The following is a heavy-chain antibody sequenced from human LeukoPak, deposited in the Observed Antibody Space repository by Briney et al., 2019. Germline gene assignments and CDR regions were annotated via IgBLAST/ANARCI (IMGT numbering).Heavy chain of an antibody. D-gene: IGHD3-3*01. J-gene: IGHJ4*02. CDR2: ISGSGGST. V-gene: IGHV3-23*01. CDR1: GFTFSSYA. CDR3: ARVGGFWSGEGYFDY. Sequence: GGSLRLSCAASGFTFSSYAMSWVRQAPGKGLEWVSAISGSGGSTYYADSVKGRFTISRDNSKNTLYLQMNSLRAEDTAVYYCARVGGFWSGEGYFDYWGQGTLVTVSS.